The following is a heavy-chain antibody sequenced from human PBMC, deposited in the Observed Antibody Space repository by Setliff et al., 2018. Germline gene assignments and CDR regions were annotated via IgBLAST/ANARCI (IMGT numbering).Heavy chain of an antibody. Sequence: GGSLRLSCTASGFTFSSYAMSWVRQAPGKGLEWVSAISGSGGSTYYADSVKGRFTISRDNSKNTLYLQMNSLRAEDTAVYYCAKDPNYYDSSGYPGYFDYWGQGTLVTVSS. J-gene: IGHJ4*02. CDR3: AKDPNYYDSSGYPGYFDY. CDR1: GFTFSSYA. CDR2: ISGSGGST. V-gene: IGHV3-23*01. D-gene: IGHD3-22*01.